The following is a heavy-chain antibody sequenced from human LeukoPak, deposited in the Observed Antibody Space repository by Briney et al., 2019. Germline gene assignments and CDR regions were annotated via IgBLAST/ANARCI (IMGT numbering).Heavy chain of an antibody. CDR1: GGSISSYY. CDR2: IYTSGST. Sequence: SETLSLTCTVSGGSISSYYWSWIRQPAGKGLEWIGRIYTSGSTNYNPSLKSRVTMSVDTSKNQFSLKLSSVTAADTAVYYCARVPGHIHWNYFDYWGQGTLVTVSS. CDR3: ARVPGHIHWNYFDY. D-gene: IGHD1-1*01. V-gene: IGHV4-4*07. J-gene: IGHJ4*02.